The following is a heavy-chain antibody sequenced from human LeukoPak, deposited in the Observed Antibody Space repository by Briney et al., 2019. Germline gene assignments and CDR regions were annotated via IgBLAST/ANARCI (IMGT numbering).Heavy chain of an antibody. Sequence: SETLSLTCTVSGGSVTSGSFHWSWIRQSPGKGLEYIVYIFYTGSTNYNPSLKSRLTISVDTSKNQFSLKLTSVTAADTAVYYCARINSGHYSLDSWGQGTLVTVSS. CDR1: GGSVTSGSFH. CDR3: ARINSGHYSLDS. V-gene: IGHV4-61*01. CDR2: IFYTGST. J-gene: IGHJ4*02. D-gene: IGHD3-22*01.